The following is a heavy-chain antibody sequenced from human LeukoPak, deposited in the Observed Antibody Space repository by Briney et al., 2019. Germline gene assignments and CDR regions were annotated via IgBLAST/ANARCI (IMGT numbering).Heavy chain of an antibody. CDR3: AISRYSSSLEGMDV. CDR1: GGTFSSYA. D-gene: IGHD6-6*01. J-gene: IGHJ6*02. V-gene: IGHV1-69*04. Sequence: SVKVSCKASGGTFSSYAISWVRQAPGQGLEWMGRIIPIFGIANYAQKFQGRVTITADKSTSTAYMELSSLRSEDTAVYYCAISRYSSSLEGMDVWGQGPTVTVSS. CDR2: IIPIFGIA.